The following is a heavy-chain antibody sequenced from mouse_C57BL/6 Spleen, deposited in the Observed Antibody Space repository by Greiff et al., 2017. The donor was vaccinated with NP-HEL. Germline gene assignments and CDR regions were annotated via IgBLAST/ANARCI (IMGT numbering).Heavy chain of an antibody. CDR1: GFSLTSYG. V-gene: IGHV2-6*01. Sequence: VQLQESGPGLVAPSQSLSITCTVSGFSLTSYGVDWVRQSPGKGLEWLGVIWGVGSTNYNSALKSRLSISKDNSKSQVFLEMNSLQTDDTAMYYCASIRQGFAYWGQGTLVTVSA. D-gene: IGHD2-12*01. CDR2: IWGVGST. J-gene: IGHJ3*01. CDR3: ASIRQGFAY.